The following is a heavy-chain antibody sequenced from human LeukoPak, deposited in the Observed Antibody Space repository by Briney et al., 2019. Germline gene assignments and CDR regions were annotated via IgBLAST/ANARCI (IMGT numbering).Heavy chain of an antibody. CDR3: ARDVVFGSGINAFDI. J-gene: IGHJ3*02. D-gene: IGHD3-10*01. V-gene: IGHV1-46*01. CDR2: INPSGGST. CDR1: GYTFTTYY. Sequence: GASVKVSCKASGYTFTTYYMHWVRQAPGQGLEWMGIINPSGGSTSYAQKFQGRVTMTRDMSTSTVYMELNSLRSEDTAVYYCARDVVFGSGINAFDIWGQGTVVTVSS.